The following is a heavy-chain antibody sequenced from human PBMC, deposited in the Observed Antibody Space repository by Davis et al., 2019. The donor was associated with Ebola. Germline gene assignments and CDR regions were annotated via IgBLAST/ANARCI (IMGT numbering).Heavy chain of an antibody. D-gene: IGHD2-2*01. CDR2: IYYSGST. CDR1: GGSISSSSYY. J-gene: IGHJ6*02. Sequence: SETLSLTCTVSGGSISSSSYYWGWIRQPPGKGLEWIGSIYYSGSTYYNPSLKSRVTISVDTSKNQFSLKLSSVTAADTAVYYCARDRGGYCSSTSCYPSYYGMDVWGQGTTVTVSS. CDR3: ARDRGGYCSSTSCYPSYYGMDV. V-gene: IGHV4-39*07.